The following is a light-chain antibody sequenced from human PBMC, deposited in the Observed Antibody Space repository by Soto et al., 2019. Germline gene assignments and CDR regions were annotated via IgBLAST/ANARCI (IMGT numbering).Light chain of an antibody. Sequence: DVRMTQSPSSLSSSVGDTITITCRASRTINTYLTWFQQKPGQPPRLLIYGASTLHDGVPSRFSGSGSGADFTITSSGLQPEDVASYHCQQDYSDISFGGGTKV. CDR2: GAS. V-gene: IGKV1-39*01. CDR3: QQDYSDIS. CDR1: RTINTY. J-gene: IGKJ4*01.